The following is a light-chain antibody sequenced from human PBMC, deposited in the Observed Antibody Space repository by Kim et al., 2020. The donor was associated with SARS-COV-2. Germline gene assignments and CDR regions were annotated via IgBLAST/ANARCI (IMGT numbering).Light chain of an antibody. Sequence: SYELTQPPSVSVAPGKTARITCGGNNIGSKNVHWYQQKPGQAPVLVIYYDSDRPSGIPERFSGSNSGNTATLTISRVEAGDEADYYCQVWYSISDHYVFGTGTKVTVL. V-gene: IGLV3-21*04. CDR3: QVWYSISDHYV. CDR1: NIGSKN. CDR2: YDS. J-gene: IGLJ1*01.